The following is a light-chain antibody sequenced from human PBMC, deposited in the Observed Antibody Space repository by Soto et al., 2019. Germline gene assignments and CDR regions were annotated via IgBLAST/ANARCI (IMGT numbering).Light chain of an antibody. CDR2: DAS. V-gene: IGKV1-5*01. Sequence: DIQITQSPSTLSASVGDRVTITCRASQSIGTWLAWYQHRPGKAPSLLIYDASTLRSGVPSRFSGSGSGTEFTLTISSLQADDFATYYCQQSDTYPLTFGQGTRLEN. J-gene: IGKJ5*01. CDR1: QSIGTW. CDR3: QQSDTYPLT.